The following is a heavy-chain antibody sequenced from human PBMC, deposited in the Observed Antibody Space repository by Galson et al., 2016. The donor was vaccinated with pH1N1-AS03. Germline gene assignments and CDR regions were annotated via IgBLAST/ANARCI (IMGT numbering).Heavy chain of an antibody. V-gene: IGHV3-7*01. D-gene: IGHD2-21*01. Sequence: SLRLSCAASGFTFSSYWMSWVRQAPGKGLEWVAHIKVDGSEKYYVDSVKGRFIIARDNTKNSLYLQVNSLRAEDTAVYYCARKRPTYFDYWGQGTLVTVSS. CDR1: GFTFSSYW. CDR2: IKVDGSEK. CDR3: ARKRPTYFDY. J-gene: IGHJ4*02.